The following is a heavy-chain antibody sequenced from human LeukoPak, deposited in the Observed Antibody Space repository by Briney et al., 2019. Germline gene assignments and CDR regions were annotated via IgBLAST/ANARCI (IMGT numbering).Heavy chain of an antibody. J-gene: IGHJ6*02. D-gene: IGHD5-12*01. CDR1: GFTFSSYG. CDR2: ISYDGSNK. CDR3: AKDHLGRMYGGYESYYYYGMDV. Sequence: GGSLRLSCAASGFTFSSYGMHWVRQAPGKGLEWVAVISYDGSNKYYADSVKGRFTISRDNSKNTLCLQMNSLRAEDTAVYYCAKDHLGRMYGGYESYYYYGMDVWGQGTTVTVSS. V-gene: IGHV3-30*18.